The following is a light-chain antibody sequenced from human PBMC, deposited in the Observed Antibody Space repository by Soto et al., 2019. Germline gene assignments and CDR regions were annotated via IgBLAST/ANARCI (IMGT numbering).Light chain of an antibody. CDR3: QQHGSSLALT. CDR2: GAS. V-gene: IGKV3-20*01. Sequence: EIVLTQSPATLSMSPGERATLSCRASQSIAKDLAWYQHKPGQAPRLLTHGASTRATGIPDRFSGSGSGTDFTLTISRLEPEDFAVYYCQQHGSSLALTFGGGTKVDI. CDR1: QSIAKD. J-gene: IGKJ4*01.